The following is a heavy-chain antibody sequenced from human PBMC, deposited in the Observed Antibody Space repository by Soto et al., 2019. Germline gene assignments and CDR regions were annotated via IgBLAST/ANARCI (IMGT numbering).Heavy chain of an antibody. CDR1: GDSVSSNSAA. CDR2: TYYRSKWYN. D-gene: IGHD3-22*01. V-gene: IGHV6-1*01. CDR3: ARARFPNYYDSSGTYDAFDI. J-gene: IGHJ3*02. Sequence: QTLSLTCAISGDSVSSNSAAWNWIRQSPSRGLEWLGRTYYRSKWYNDYAVSVKSRITINPDTSKNQFSLQLNSVTPEDTAVYYCARARFPNYYDSSGTYDAFDIWGQGTMVTVSS.